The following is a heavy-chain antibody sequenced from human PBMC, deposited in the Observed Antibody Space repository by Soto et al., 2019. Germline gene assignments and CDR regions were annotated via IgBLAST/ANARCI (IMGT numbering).Heavy chain of an antibody. D-gene: IGHD2-15*01. CDR2: ISSDGGT. CDR3: ARRLGYCSGGSCS. Sequence: GGSLRLSCAASGFSVSGSYMSWVRQAPGKGLEWVSVISSDGGTYYADSVKGRFTISRDNSRNTLYFQMDSLRAEDTAIYYCARRLGYCSGGSCSWGQGTLVTVSS. V-gene: IGHV3-53*01. CDR1: GFSVSGSY. J-gene: IGHJ5*02.